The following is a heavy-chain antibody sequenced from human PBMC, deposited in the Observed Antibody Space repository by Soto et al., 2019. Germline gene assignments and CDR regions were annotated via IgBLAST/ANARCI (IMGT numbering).Heavy chain of an antibody. J-gene: IGHJ4*02. V-gene: IGHV4-34*01. CDR3: ARRFMVRGVIPQFWGFDY. CDR2: INHSGST. CDR1: GGSFSGYY. D-gene: IGHD3-10*01. Sequence: QVQLQQWGAGLLKPSETLSLTCAVYGGSFSGYYWSWIRQPPGKGLEWIGEINHSGSTNYNPSLKSRVTISVDTSKNQFSLKLSSVTAADTAVYYCARRFMVRGVIPQFWGFDYWGQGTLVTVSS.